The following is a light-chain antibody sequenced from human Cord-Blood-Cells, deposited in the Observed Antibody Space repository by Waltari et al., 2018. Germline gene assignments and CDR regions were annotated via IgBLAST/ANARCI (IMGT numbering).Light chain of an antibody. CDR2: DVS. J-gene: IGLJ2*01. Sequence: QSALTQPRSVSGSPGQSVTISCTGTSSDVGGYNYDSWYQQHPGKAPKLMIYDVSKRPSGVPDRFSGSKSCNTASLTSSGLQAEDEADYYCCSYAGSYTLVFGGGTKLTVL. CDR3: CSYAGSYTLV. CDR1: SSDVGGYNY. V-gene: IGLV2-11*01.